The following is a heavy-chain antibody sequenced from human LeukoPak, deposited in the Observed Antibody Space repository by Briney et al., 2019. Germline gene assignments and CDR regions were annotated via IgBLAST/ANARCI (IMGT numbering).Heavy chain of an antibody. D-gene: IGHD5-18*01. V-gene: IGHV3-21*04. CDR1: GFTFSIYA. Sequence: GGSLRLSCAASGFTFSIYAMNWVRQAPGKGLEWVSSISSSSSYIYYADSVKGRFTISRDNAKNSLYLQMNSLRAEDTAVYYCAKDGDDTAMVPFDYWGQGTLVTVSS. J-gene: IGHJ4*02. CDR2: ISSSSSYI. CDR3: AKDGDDTAMVPFDY.